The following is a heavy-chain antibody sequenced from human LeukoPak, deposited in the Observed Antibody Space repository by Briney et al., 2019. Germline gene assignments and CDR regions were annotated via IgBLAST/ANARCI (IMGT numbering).Heavy chain of an antibody. D-gene: IGHD3-10*01. V-gene: IGHV3-30*18. CDR3: AKILSGRAHYFDY. Sequence: GGSLRLSCAASGFTFSSYGMHWVRQAPGKGLEWVAVISHDGSNKYYADSVKGRFTISRDNSKNTLYLQMNSLRAEDTAVYHCAKILSGRAHYFDYWGQGTLVTVSS. CDR1: GFTFSSYG. J-gene: IGHJ4*02. CDR2: ISHDGSNK.